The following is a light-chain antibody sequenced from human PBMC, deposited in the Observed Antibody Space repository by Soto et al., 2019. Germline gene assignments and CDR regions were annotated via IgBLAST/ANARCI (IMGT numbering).Light chain of an antibody. CDR3: AQSLCPPYT. Sequence: DIVMTQSPLSLPVTPGEPASISCRSSQSLLHSNGYNYLDWYLQKPEQSPQLLIYLASNRASGVPARVSGNGSGTDLTVNISSVEAEDVGVYDGAQSLCPPYTCGQGRRLE. CDR2: LAS. V-gene: IGKV2-28*01. J-gene: IGKJ5*01. CDR1: QSLLHSNGYNY.